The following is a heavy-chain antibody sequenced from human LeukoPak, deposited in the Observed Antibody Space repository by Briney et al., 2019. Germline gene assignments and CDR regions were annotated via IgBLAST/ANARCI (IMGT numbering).Heavy chain of an antibody. CDR1: GGSISSYY. CDR2: IYYSGST. Sequence: PSETLSLTCTVSGGSISSYYWSWIRQPPGKGLEWIGYIYYSGSTNYNPSLKSRVTISVDTSKNQFSLNLSSVTAADTAVYYCARDSSTGGFDYWGQGTLVTVSS. J-gene: IGHJ4*02. V-gene: IGHV4-59*01. CDR3: ARDSSTGGFDY. D-gene: IGHD1-26*01.